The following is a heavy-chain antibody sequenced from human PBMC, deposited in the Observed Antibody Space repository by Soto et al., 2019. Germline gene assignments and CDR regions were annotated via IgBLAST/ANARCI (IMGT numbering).Heavy chain of an antibody. V-gene: IGHV3-53*01. J-gene: IGHJ4*02. Sequence: XGSLRLSCAASGFTVSYNYMSWVRQAPGKGLEWVSVIYSGGNTYYADSVKGRFTISRDDSKNTVYLQMNSLRADDTAVYYCERQKTFGEFDYWGQGTLVTVSS. CDR3: ERQKTFGEFDY. CDR1: GFTVSYNY. D-gene: IGHD3-10*01. CDR2: IYSGGNT.